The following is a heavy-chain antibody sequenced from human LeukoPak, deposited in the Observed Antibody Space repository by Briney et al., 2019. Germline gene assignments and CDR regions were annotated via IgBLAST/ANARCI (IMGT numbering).Heavy chain of an antibody. J-gene: IGHJ4*02. V-gene: IGHV3-21*01. CDR2: IRSSSSYI. D-gene: IGHD3-9*01. Sequence: GGSLRLSCAASGFTFSSYSMNWVRQAPGKGLEWVSSIRSSSSYIYYADSVKGRFTISRDNAKNSLYLQMNSLRAEDTAVYYCASVKEPDYDILTGYSTFDYRGQGTLVTVSS. CDR3: ASVKEPDYDILTGYSTFDY. CDR1: GFTFSSYS.